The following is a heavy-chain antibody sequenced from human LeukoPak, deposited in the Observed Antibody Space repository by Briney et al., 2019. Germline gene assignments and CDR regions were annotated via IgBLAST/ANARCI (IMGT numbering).Heavy chain of an antibody. CDR2: IYPGDSDT. Sequence: PGESLKISCKGSGYTFSSYWTGWVRQMPGKGLEWMGIIYPGDSDTRYSPSLQGQVTISVGTSIGTAYLQWSSLKASDTAIYYCARQNDFRLDYWGQGTLVTVSS. CDR3: ARQNDFRLDY. V-gene: IGHV5-51*01. D-gene: IGHD3-3*01. CDR1: GYTFSSYW. J-gene: IGHJ4*02.